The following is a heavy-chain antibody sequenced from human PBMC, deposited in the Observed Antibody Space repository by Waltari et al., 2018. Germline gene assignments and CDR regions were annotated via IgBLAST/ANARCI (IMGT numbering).Heavy chain of an antibody. CDR3: ARDHYYDSSGYYSGGDDY. CDR1: GYTFTSYY. Sequence: QVQLVQSGAEVKKPGASVKVSCKASGYTFTSYYMHWVRQAPGQGLEWMGIINPSGGSTSYAQKFQGRVTMTRDTSTSTVYMELSSLRSEDTAVYYCARDHYYDSSGYYSGGDDYWGQGTLVTVSS. V-gene: IGHV1-46*03. D-gene: IGHD3-22*01. CDR2: INPSGGST. J-gene: IGHJ4*02.